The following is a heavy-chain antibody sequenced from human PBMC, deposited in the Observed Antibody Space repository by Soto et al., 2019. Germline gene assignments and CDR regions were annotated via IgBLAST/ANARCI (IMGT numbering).Heavy chain of an antibody. CDR2: ISTDGTNQ. Sequence: QVHLVESGGGVVQPGRSLRLSCVASGFNFKAYGMHWVRQAPGKGLEWVAVISTDGTNQHHADSVKGRFTISRDNFKNALYLQMNSLRPEDTAVYFCEVGGGDLSLTPFDYWGQGTLVTVSS. CDR3: EVGGGDLSLTPFDY. CDR1: GFNFKAYG. J-gene: IGHJ4*02. D-gene: IGHD3-16*02. V-gene: IGHV3-30-3*01.